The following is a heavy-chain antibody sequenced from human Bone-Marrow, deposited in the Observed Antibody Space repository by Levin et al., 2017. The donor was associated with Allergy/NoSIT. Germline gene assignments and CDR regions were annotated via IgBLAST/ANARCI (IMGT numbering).Heavy chain of an antibody. J-gene: IGHJ4*02. Sequence: SQTLSLTCSISGYSISDYYWSWLRQPPGKELEWIGYIHYSGAATFNPSVKSHFSMSVDISRTQSSLSLTSATAADTAIYFCSRTPADKLYYFDYWGQGILVTVSP. D-gene: IGHD1-1*01. CDR2: IHYSGAA. CDR1: GYSISDYY. CDR3: SRTPADKLYYFDY. V-gene: IGHV4-59*01.